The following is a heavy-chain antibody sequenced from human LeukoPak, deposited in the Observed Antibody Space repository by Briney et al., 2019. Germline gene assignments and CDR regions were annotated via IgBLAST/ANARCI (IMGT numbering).Heavy chain of an antibody. Sequence: SETLSLTCTVSGGSISSYYWSWIRQPPGKGLEWIGYIYYSGGTNYNPSLKSRVTISVDTSKNQFSLKLSSVTAADTAVYYCARAGIAVAGDFDYWGQGTLVTVSS. V-gene: IGHV4-59*01. CDR3: ARAGIAVAGDFDY. D-gene: IGHD6-19*01. CDR2: IYYSGGT. J-gene: IGHJ4*02. CDR1: GGSISSYY.